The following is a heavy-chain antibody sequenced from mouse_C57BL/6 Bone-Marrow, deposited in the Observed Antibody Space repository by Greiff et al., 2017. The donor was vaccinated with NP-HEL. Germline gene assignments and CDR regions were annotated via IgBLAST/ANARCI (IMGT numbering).Heavy chain of an antibody. CDR1: GYAFSSYW. CDR2: IYPGDGDT. V-gene: IGHV1-80*01. Sequence: QVQLQQSGAELVKPGASVKISCKASGYAFSSYWMNWVKQRPGKGLEWIGQIYPGDGDTNYNGKFKGKATLTADKSSSTAYMQLSSLTSEDSAVYFCAEGPYYYGSSYYAMDYWGQGTSVTVSS. J-gene: IGHJ4*01. D-gene: IGHD1-1*01. CDR3: AEGPYYYGSSYYAMDY.